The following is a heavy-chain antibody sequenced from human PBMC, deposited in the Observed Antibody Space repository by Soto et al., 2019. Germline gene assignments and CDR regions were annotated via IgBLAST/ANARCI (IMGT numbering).Heavy chain of an antibody. Sequence: EVQVVESGGGLIQPGGSLRLSCAASGFTVSSNYMNWVRQAPGKGLEWVSVIYGVGRTYYADSVKGRFTISRDNSKNTLYLQMNSLRAEDTAVYYCAREDSSSWLGGNYYYHTMDVWGQGTTVTVSS. CDR1: GFTVSSNY. V-gene: IGHV3-53*01. CDR3: AREDSSSWLGGNYYYHTMDV. CDR2: IYGVGRT. J-gene: IGHJ6*02. D-gene: IGHD6-13*01.